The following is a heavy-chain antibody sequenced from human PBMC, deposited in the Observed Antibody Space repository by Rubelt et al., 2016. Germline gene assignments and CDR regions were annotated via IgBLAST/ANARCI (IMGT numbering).Heavy chain of an antibody. D-gene: IGHD6-19*01. J-gene: IGHJ4*02. V-gene: IGHV3-23*01. CDR1: GFTFSSYA. CDR2: VSGSGGST. Sequence: EVQLLESGGGLVQPGGSLRLSCAASGFTFSSYAMSWVRQAPGKGLEWVSGVSGSGGSTYYADSVKGRFTISRDNSKNTLFLQMKSLRAEDTAVYYCAKETSSGWYYFDYWGQGTLVTVSS. CDR3: AKETSSGWYYFDY.